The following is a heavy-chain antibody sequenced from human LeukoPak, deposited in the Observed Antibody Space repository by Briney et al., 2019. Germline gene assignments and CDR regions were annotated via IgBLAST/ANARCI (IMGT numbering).Heavy chain of an antibody. V-gene: IGHV4-59*08. D-gene: IGHD2-2*01. CDR2: IYYSGST. CDR3: ARQVVPAANIDY. J-gene: IGHJ4*02. CDR1: GGSISSYY. Sequence: SETLSLTCTVSGGSISSYYWSWIRQPAGEGLEWIGYIYYSGSTNYNPSLKSRVTISVDTSKNQFSLKLSSVTAADTAVYYCARQVVPAANIDYWGQGTLVTVSS.